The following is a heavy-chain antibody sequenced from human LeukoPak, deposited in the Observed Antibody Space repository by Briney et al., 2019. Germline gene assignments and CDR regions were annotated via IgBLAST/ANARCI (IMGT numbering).Heavy chain of an antibody. D-gene: IGHD3-3*01. V-gene: IGHV3-7*01. CDR1: GFTFSSYW. CDR2: IKQDGSKK. J-gene: IGHJ6*04. Sequence: WGSLRLSCAASGFTFSSYWMSWVRQAPGKGLEWVANIKQDGSKKYYVDSVKGRFTISRDNAKNSLYLQMNSLRAEDTAVYYCARDYDFWSGYYMTRGMDVWGKGTTVTVSS. CDR3: ARDYDFWSGYYMTRGMDV.